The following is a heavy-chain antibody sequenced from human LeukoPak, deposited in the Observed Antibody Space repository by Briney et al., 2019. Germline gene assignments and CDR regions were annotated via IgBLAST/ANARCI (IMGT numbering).Heavy chain of an antibody. CDR3: ARKWYSSGWYWFDP. V-gene: IGHV4-34*01. Sequence: SETLSLTCAVYGGSFSGYYWSWIRQPPGKGLEWIGEINHSGSTNYNPSLKSRVTISVDTSKNQFSLKLSSVTAADTAVYYCARKWYSSGWYWFDPWGQGTLVTVSS. D-gene: IGHD6-19*01. J-gene: IGHJ5*02. CDR2: INHSGST. CDR1: GGSFSGYY.